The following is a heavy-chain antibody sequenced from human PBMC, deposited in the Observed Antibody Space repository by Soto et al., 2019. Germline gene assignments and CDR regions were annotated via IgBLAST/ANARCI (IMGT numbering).Heavy chain of an antibody. V-gene: IGHV3-23*01. CDR2: ISDTGDNT. CDR1: GFTFSRSA. J-gene: IGHJ5*02. Sequence: EVQLLESGGGLVQPGGSLRLSCAASGFTFSRSAMNWVRQAPGKGLEWVSLISDTGDNTYYGDSVKGRFTIFRDNSKNRLYLQMYSLRAEDTAVYYCAKDGATRAWFGPWGQGTLVTVSS. CDR3: AKDGATRAWFGP. D-gene: IGHD1-26*01.